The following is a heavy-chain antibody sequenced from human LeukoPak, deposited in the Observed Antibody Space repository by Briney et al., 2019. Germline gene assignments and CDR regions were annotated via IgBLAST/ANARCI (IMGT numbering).Heavy chain of an antibody. CDR2: MRYDGSNK. D-gene: IGHD6-13*01. CDR1: WFALSSYG. V-gene: IGHV3-30*02. CDR3: AKDSWIGSSWTNYFDY. J-gene: IGHJ4*02. Sequence: GRSLRLSCAPAWFALSSYGKHWVRRAPVRGQEWGSCMRYDGSNKYYADSVKGRFTISRDNSKNTLYLQMNSLRAEDTAVYYCAKDSWIGSSWTNYFDYWGQGTLVTVSS.